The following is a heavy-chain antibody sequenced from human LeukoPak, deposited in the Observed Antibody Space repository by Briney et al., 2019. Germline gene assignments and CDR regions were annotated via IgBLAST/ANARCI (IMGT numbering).Heavy chain of an antibody. CDR2: INPSGGST. Sequence: ASVKVSCKASGGTFTSYYMHWVRQAPGQGLEWMGIINPSGGSTSYAQKFQGRVTMTRDMSTSTVYMELSSLRSEDTAVYYCARESDYGSGSSFIDYWGQGTLVTVSS. CDR1: GGTFTSYY. D-gene: IGHD3-10*01. V-gene: IGHV1-46*01. J-gene: IGHJ4*02. CDR3: ARESDYGSGSSFIDY.